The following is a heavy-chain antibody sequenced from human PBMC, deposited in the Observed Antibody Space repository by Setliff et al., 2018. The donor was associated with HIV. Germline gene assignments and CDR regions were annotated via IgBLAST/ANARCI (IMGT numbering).Heavy chain of an antibody. CDR1: GGSISRGSNY. CDR3: ARQGDCYNLYHVYYFDY. J-gene: IGHJ4*02. CDR2: IYTSGST. D-gene: IGHD2-21*01. Sequence: SETLSLTCTVSGGSISRGSNYWGWIRQPAGKGLEWIGRIYTSGSTNYNPSLKSRVTITEDTSNNQFYLKLSSVTAADTAVYYCARQGDCYNLYHVYYFDYWGQGTLVTVSS. V-gene: IGHV4-61*02.